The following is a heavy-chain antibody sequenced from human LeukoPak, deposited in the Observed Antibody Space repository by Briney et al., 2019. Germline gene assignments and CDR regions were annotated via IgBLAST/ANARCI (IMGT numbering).Heavy chain of an antibody. CDR3: ARGNGDYFDY. D-gene: IGHD2-8*01. CDR2: TYYRSKWYN. CDR1: GDSVSNNSAA. J-gene: IGHJ4*02. V-gene: IGHV6-1*01. Sequence: SQTLSLTCAISGDSVSNNSAAWNWIRQSPSRGLEWLGRTYYRSKWYNQYAVSAKSRITINPDTAKNQFSLQVNSVTPEDTAVYYCARGNGDYFDYWGQGTLVTVSS.